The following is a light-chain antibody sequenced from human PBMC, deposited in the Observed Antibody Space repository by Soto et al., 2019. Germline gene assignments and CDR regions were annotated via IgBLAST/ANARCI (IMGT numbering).Light chain of an antibody. J-gene: IGKJ1*01. CDR2: GAS. CDR3: QQYGSSRT. CDR1: QSVSSNY. Sequence: EVVWTQSPVTLSLSPGERATLSFRASQSVSSNYLAWYQQKPGQAPRLLIYGASYRATGIPDRFSGSGSGTDFTLTISRLESEDFAVYYCQQYGSSRTFGQGTKVDIK. V-gene: IGKV3-20*01.